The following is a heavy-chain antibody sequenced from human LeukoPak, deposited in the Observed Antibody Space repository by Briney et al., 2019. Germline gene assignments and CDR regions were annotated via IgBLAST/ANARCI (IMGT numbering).Heavy chain of an antibody. CDR1: GGSISSGSYY. J-gene: IGHJ4*02. CDR2: IYTSGST. V-gene: IGHV4-61*02. CDR3: ARVYCSSTSCYEDY. Sequence: PSETLSLTCTVPGGSISSGSYYWSWIRQPAGKGLEWIGRIYTSGSTNYNPSLKSRVTISVDTSKNQFSLKLSSVTAADTAVYYCARVYCSSTSCYEDYWGQGTLVTVSS. D-gene: IGHD2-2*01.